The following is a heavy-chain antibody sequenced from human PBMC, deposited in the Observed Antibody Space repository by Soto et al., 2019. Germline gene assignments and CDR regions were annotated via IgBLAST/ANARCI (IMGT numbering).Heavy chain of an antibody. CDR1: GGTFSTYA. V-gene: IGHV1-69*06. J-gene: IGHJ6*02. Sequence: QVQLVQSGAEVKKPGSSVKVSCKASGGTFSTYAISWVRQAPGQGLEWMGGIIPIFGTDKYAQQFQGRVTISADKSTSTAYMELSSLRSEDTAVYYCAAGREYDPPSGMDVWGQGITVTVSS. CDR3: AAGREYDPPSGMDV. D-gene: IGHD3-3*01. CDR2: IIPIFGTD.